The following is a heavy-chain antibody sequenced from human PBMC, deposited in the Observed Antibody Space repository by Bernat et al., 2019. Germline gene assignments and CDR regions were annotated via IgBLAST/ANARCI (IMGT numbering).Heavy chain of an antibody. CDR3: ARGHDGCNIHFDL. J-gene: IGHJ2*01. V-gene: IGHV3-30-3*01. CDR1: GFTFSSYA. Sequence: VQLVESGGGVVQPGRSLRLSCAASGFTFSSYAMHWVRQAPGKGLELVAVISYDGSNKYYADSVKGRFTISRDNSKNTLYLQMNSLRAEDTAVNYCARGHDGCNIHFDLWGRGTLVTVSS. CDR2: ISYDGSNK. D-gene: IGHD5-24*01.